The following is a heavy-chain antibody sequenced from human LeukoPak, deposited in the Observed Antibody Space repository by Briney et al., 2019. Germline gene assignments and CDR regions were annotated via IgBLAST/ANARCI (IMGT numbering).Heavy chain of an antibody. D-gene: IGHD7-27*01. CDR1: GYTLTELS. J-gene: IGHJ4*02. CDR2: FDPEDGET. CDR3: ATSGGTGEPGIADY. Sequence: ASVKVSCKVSGYTLTELSMHWVRQAPGKGLEWMGGFDPEDGETTYAQKFQGRVTMTEDTSTDTAYMELSSLRSEDTAVYYCATSGGTGEPGIADYWGQGTLVTVSS. V-gene: IGHV1-24*01.